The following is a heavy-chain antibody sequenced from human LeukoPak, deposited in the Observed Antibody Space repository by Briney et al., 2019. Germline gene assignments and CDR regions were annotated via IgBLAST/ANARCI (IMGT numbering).Heavy chain of an antibody. CDR2: ITSGSTI. CDR3: ARGSLTTRTFDN. CDR1: GFTFSDYY. J-gene: IGHJ4*02. V-gene: IGHV3-11*01. D-gene: IGHD1-26*01. Sequence: GGSLRLSCAASGFTFSDYYMNWIRQAPGKGLEWISYITSGSTIYYADSVKGRFTISRDNAKNSLYLQMNSLRAEDTAVYFCARGSLTTRTFDNWGQGTLSPSPQ.